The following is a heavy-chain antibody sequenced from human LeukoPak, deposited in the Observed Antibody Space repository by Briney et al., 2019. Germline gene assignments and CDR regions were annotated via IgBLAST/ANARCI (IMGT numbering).Heavy chain of an antibody. CDR2: INPNSGGT. Sequence: ASVKVSCKASGYTFTSYGISWVRQAPGQGLEWMGWINPNSGGTNYAQKFQGRATMTRDTSISTAYMELSRLRSDDTAVCYCARELRVIVVVPAASGYVFDPWGQGTLVTVSS. D-gene: IGHD2-2*01. CDR1: GYTFTSYG. J-gene: IGHJ5*02. V-gene: IGHV1-2*02. CDR3: ARELRVIVVVPAASGYVFDP.